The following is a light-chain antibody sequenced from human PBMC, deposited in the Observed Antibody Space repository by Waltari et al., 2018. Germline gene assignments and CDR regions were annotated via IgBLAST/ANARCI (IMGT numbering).Light chain of an antibody. CDR3: QSYDSSLSAHVV. CDR1: RSNIGAGYA. V-gene: IGLV1-40*01. J-gene: IGLJ2*01. Sequence: QSVLTQPPSVSGAPGQRVTISCTGSRSNIGAGYAVHWYQQLPGTAPKLLIFDNNNRPSGVPDRFSGSKSGTSASLAIIGLQAEDEADYYCQSYDSSLSAHVVFGGGTKLTVL. CDR2: DNN.